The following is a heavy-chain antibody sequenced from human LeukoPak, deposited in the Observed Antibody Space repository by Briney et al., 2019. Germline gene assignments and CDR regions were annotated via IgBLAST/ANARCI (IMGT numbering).Heavy chain of an antibody. CDR1: GFTFSSYS. D-gene: IGHD2-2*01. Sequence: GGSLRLSCAASGFTFSSYSMNWVRQAPGKGLEWVSSISSSSSYIYYADSVKGRFTISRDNAKNSLYLQMNSLRAEDTAVYYCAKGSMDCSSTSCRTRYNWFDPWGQGTLVTVSS. CDR2: ISSSSSYI. J-gene: IGHJ5*02. CDR3: AKGSMDCSSTSCRTRYNWFDP. V-gene: IGHV3-21*01.